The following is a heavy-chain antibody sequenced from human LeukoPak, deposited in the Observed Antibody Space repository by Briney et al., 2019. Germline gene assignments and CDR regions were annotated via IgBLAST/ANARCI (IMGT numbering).Heavy chain of an antibody. CDR1: GGSFSGYY. CDR3: ASVVVVVAAMQRYNWFDP. V-gene: IGHV4-34*01. CDR2: INHSGST. D-gene: IGHD2-15*01. J-gene: IGHJ5*02. Sequence: TSETLSLTCAVYGGSFSGYYWSWIRQPPGKGLEWIGEINHSGSTNYNPSLKSRVTISVDTSKNQFSLKLSSVTAADTAVYYCASVVVVVAAMQRYNWFDPWGQGTLVTVSS.